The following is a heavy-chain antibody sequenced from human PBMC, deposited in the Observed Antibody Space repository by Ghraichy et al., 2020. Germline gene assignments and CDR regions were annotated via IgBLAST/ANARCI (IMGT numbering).Heavy chain of an antibody. CDR3: ARDPGTGSGWYYFDH. Sequence: GGSLILSCVASGFTFKTYNMAWVRQAPGKGLEWISYIRSSGGSIYYADSVKGRFTVSRDDARDSLYLQMDNLRGEDTAVYFCARDPGTGSGWYYFDHWGRGTLVTVSS. CDR2: IRSSGGSI. CDR1: GFTFKTYN. V-gene: IGHV3-48*01. J-gene: IGHJ4*02. D-gene: IGHD6-19*01.